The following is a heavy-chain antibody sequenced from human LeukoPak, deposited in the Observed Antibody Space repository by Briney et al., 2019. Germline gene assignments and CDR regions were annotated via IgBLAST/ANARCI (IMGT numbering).Heavy chain of an antibody. Sequence: HSGGSLRLSCAASGFTFSSYAMHWVRQAPGKGLEWVAVISYDGSNKYYADSVKGRFTISRDNSKNTLYLQMNSLRPEDTAVYYCASWGLADDYDINYWGQGTLVTVSS. CDR1: GFTFSSYA. CDR3: ASWGLADDYDINY. D-gene: IGHD3-22*01. V-gene: IGHV3-30*04. J-gene: IGHJ4*02. CDR2: ISYDGSNK.